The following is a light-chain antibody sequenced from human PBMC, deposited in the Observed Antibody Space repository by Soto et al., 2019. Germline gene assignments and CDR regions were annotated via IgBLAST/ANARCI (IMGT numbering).Light chain of an antibody. CDR1: SSDVGGYNL. CDR3: SSYKSSSTLPDV. V-gene: IGLV2-14*01. CDR2: DVN. J-gene: IGLJ1*01. Sequence: QSVLTQPASVSGSPGESITISCTGTSSDVGGYNLVSWYQQYPDKAPKLMIFDVNTRPSGVSNRFSGSKSGNTASLTISGLQAEDEADYYCSSYKSSSTLPDVFGTGTKVTVL.